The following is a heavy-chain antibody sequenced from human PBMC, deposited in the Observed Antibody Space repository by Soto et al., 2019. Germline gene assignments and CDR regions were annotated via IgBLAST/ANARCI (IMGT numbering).Heavy chain of an antibody. CDR3: ARLSPGYCSGGSCYSDGQFDY. D-gene: IGHD2-15*01. CDR1: GGSISSSSYY. Sequence: SETLSLTCTVSGGSISSSSYYWGWIRQPPGKGLEWIGSIYYSGSTYYNPSLKSRVTISVDTSKNQFSLKLSSVTAADTAVYYCARLSPGYCSGGSCYSDGQFDYWGQGTLVTVSS. J-gene: IGHJ4*02. CDR2: IYYSGST. V-gene: IGHV4-39*01.